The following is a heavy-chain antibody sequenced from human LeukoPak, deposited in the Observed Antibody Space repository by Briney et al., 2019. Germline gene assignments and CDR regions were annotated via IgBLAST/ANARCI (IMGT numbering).Heavy chain of an antibody. Sequence: GSLRLSCAASGFTFSSYGMHWVRQAPGKGLEWVSSISSSSSYIYYADSVKGRFTISRDNAKNSLYLQMNSLRAEDTAVYYCAKMELRSRAFDIWGQGTMVTVSS. V-gene: IGHV3-21*01. D-gene: IGHD1-7*01. CDR2: ISSSSSYI. CDR1: GFTFSSYG. CDR3: AKMELRSRAFDI. J-gene: IGHJ3*02.